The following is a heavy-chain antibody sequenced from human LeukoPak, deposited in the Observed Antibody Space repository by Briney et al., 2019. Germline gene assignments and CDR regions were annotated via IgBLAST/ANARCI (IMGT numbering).Heavy chain of an antibody. CDR1: GYTFTGYY. CDR3: ARDPIQVVVPAAIGWFDP. Sequence: ASAKVSCKASGYTFTGYYMHWVRQAPGQGLEWMGWINPNSGGSNYAQKFQGRVTMTRDTSISTACMELSRLRSDDTAVYYCARDPIQVVVPAAIGWFDPWGQGTLVTVSS. V-gene: IGHV1-2*02. CDR2: INPNSGGS. J-gene: IGHJ5*02. D-gene: IGHD2-2*01.